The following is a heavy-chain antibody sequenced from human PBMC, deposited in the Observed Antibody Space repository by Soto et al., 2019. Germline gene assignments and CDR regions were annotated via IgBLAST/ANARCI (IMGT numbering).Heavy chain of an antibody. CDR2: IIDSGGYT. CDR1: GFTFSSST. V-gene: IGHV3-23*01. Sequence: GGSLRLSCAASGFTFSSSTMNWVRQAPGKGLEWVSAIIDSGGYTYYADSVKGRFTISRDNSKNTLYLQMNSLRAEDTALYYCAKETYYYYGMDVWGQGTTVTVSS. J-gene: IGHJ6*02. CDR3: AKETYYYYGMDV.